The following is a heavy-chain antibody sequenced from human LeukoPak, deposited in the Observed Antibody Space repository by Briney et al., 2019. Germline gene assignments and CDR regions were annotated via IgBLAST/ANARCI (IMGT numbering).Heavy chain of an antibody. J-gene: IGHJ5*02. V-gene: IGHV4-61*02. CDR1: GGSITSGSHY. Sequence: TLSLTCTVSGGSITSGSHYWSWIRQPAGKGLEWIGRIYTSGSPNYNPSLKSRVTISIDTSKNQFSLKLTSVTAADTAVYYCARDLYYYGSGSNWFDPWGQGTLVTVSS. CDR3: ARDLYYYGSGSNWFDP. D-gene: IGHD3-10*01. CDR2: IYTSGSP.